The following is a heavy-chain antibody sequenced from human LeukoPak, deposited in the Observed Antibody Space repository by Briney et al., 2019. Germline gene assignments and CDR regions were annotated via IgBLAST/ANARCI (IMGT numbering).Heavy chain of an antibody. Sequence: GGSLRLSCTVSGFTISSNSMSWVRQAPGKGLEWVSFIYSSVTHYSDSVKGRFTISRDNSKNTLFLQMNSLRAEDTAEYYCARNSGWYGISWGQGTLVTVSS. V-gene: IGHV3-53*01. J-gene: IGHJ4*02. CDR2: IYSSVT. D-gene: IGHD6-19*01. CDR3: ARNSGWYGIS. CDR1: GFTISSNS.